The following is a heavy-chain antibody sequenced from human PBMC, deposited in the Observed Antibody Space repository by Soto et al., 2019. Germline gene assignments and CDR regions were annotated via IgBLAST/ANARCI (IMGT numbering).Heavy chain of an antibody. CDR3: ARHHCSSTSCYSGVGMDV. CDR1: GYSFTSYW. Sequence: RGESLKISCKGSGYSFTSYWISWVRQMPGKGLEWMGRIDPSDSYTNYSPSFQGHVTISADKSISTAYLQWSSLKASDTAMYYCARHHCSSTSCYSGVGMDVWGQGTTVTVSS. CDR2: IDPSDSYT. V-gene: IGHV5-10-1*01. J-gene: IGHJ6*02. D-gene: IGHD2-2*01.